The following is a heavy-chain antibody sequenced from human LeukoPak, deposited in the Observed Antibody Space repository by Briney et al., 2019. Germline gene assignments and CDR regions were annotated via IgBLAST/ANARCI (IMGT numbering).Heavy chain of an antibody. CDR3: ARFAVTNAGDY. Sequence: GGSLKLSFAASGFTFSSYWMHWVRQAPGKGLVWVSRITGDGSGANYADSVKGRFTISRDNAKNTLYLQMNSLRAEDTAVYYCARFAVTNAGDYWGQGTLVTVSS. J-gene: IGHJ4*02. D-gene: IGHD4-17*01. CDR1: GFTFSSYW. CDR2: ITGDGSGA. V-gene: IGHV3-74*01.